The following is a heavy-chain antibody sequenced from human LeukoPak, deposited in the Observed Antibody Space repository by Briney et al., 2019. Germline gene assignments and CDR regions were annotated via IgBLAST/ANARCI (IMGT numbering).Heavy chain of an antibody. CDR1: GGSISSSNW. D-gene: IGHD3-10*01. V-gene: IGHV4-4*02. Sequence: SETLSLTCAVSGGSISSSNWWSWVRQPPGKGLEWIGEIYHSGSTNYNPSLKSRVTISVDKSKNQFSLKLSSVTAADTAVYYCARDRRVRGVTAPFDYYYYGMDVWGQGTTVTVSS. J-gene: IGHJ6*02. CDR2: IYHSGST. CDR3: ARDRRVRGVTAPFDYYYYGMDV.